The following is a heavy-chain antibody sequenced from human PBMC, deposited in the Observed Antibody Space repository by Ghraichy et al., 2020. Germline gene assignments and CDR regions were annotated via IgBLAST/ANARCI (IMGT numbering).Heavy chain of an antibody. D-gene: IGHD6-19*01. V-gene: IGHV3-23*01. CDR1: GFTFSSYA. Sequence: LSLTCAASGFTFSSYAMTWVRQAPGKGLDWVSLIGGSIGITYYSDSVKGRFTISRDNSKNTLYLQMNSLRVEDTAIYYCAKDISSSGYYFDYWGQGTLVTVSA. CDR3: AKDISSSGYYFDY. CDR2: IGGSIGIT. J-gene: IGHJ4*02.